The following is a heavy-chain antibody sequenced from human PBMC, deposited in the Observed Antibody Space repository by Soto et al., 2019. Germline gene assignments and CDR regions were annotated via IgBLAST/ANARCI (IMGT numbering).Heavy chain of an antibody. Sequence: ASVTVSCTAAGYTFTSYAMHWVRQATGQRLEWMGWINAVNGNTKYSQKFQGRVTITRDTSASTAYMELSSLRSEDTAVYYCAAPYKHCSSTRCYSDYYGMDVLGQGTTVTVSS. CDR1: GYTFTSYA. V-gene: IGHV1-3*01. J-gene: IGHJ6*02. CDR3: AAPYKHCSSTRCYSDYYGMDV. D-gene: IGHD2-2*01. CDR2: INAVNGNT.